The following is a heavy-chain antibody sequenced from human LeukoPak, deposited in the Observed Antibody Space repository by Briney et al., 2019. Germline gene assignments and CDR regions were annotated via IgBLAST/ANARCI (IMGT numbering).Heavy chain of an antibody. V-gene: IGHV3-74*01. CDR2: INSDGSTI. CDR1: GFTFSSYW. CDR3: ARAAYYRFDY. J-gene: IGHJ4*02. D-gene: IGHD1-26*01. Sequence: PGGSLRLSCAASGFTFSSYWVHWVRQAPGKGLEWVARINSDGSTINHADSVRGRSTISRDNAENTLYLQMSSLRAEDTAIYFCARAAYYRFDYWGQGTLVTVSS.